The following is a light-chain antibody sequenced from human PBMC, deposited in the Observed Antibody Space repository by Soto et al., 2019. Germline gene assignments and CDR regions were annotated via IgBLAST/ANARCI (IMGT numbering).Light chain of an antibody. J-gene: IGKJ1*01. CDR2: GAS. V-gene: IGKV3-20*01. Sequence: EIVLTQSPGTLSLSPGERATLSCRASQSVRSSSLAWYQQKPGQAPRLLIYGASSRATGIPDRFSGSGSGTDFTLTISRLEPEDFAVYYCQQYGSSPPRTFGQGTKLDIK. CDR1: QSVRSSS. CDR3: QQYGSSPPRT.